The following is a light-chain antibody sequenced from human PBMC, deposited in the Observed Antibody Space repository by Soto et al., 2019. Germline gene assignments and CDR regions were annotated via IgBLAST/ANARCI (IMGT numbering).Light chain of an antibody. J-gene: IGKJ2*01. CDR3: LQSKVWPFT. Sequence: EIVMTQSPATLSVSPGERATLSCRASQSVGIALAWYQQKPGQAPRLIIYLSSTGAPGVPARFSGSGSGTEFTLTISSLQSEDSAIYYCLQSKVWPFTFGQGTRLEIK. V-gene: IGKV3-15*01. CDR2: LSS. CDR1: QSVGIA.